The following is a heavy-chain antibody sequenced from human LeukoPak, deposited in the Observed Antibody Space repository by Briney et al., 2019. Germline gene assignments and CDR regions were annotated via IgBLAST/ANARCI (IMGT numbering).Heavy chain of an antibody. D-gene: IGHD6-19*01. Sequence: GGSLRLSCAASGFTFSSYGMQLVRQAPGKVLEMGAVISYDGSNKYYADYVKGRFTIYRDNSKNTLYLQMNRLRAEDTAVYYCAKDKGIAVAGISRAFDIWGQGTMVTVSS. CDR1: GFTFSSYG. J-gene: IGHJ3*02. CDR2: ISYDGSNK. CDR3: AKDKGIAVAGISRAFDI. V-gene: IGHV3-30*18.